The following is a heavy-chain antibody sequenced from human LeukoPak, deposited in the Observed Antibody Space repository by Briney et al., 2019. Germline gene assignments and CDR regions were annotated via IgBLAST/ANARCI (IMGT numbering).Heavy chain of an antibody. D-gene: IGHD4-17*01. CDR1: GFTVSSKY. J-gene: IGHJ6*02. Sequence: GGSLRLSCAASGFTVSSKYMSWARQAPGKGLEWVSVIYSGGSTYYADSVKGRFTISRDNSKNTLYLQMNSLRAEDTAVYYCARDAGNGDLYYYYYGMDVWGQGTTVTVSS. CDR3: ARDAGNGDLYYYYYGMDV. CDR2: IYSGGST. V-gene: IGHV3-66*02.